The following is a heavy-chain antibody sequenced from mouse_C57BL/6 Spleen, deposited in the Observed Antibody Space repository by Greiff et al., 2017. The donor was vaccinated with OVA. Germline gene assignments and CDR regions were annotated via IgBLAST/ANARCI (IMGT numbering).Heavy chain of an antibody. D-gene: IGHD1-1*01. CDR2: IDPSDSYT. Sequence: QVQLQQPGAELVMPGASVKLSCKASGYTFTSYWMHWVKQRPGQGLEWIGEIDPSDSYTNYNQKFKGKSTLTVDKSSSTAYMQLSSLTSEDSAVYYCAKLRYQPEDWYFDVWGTGTTVTVSS. J-gene: IGHJ1*03. CDR1: GYTFTSYW. V-gene: IGHV1-69*01. CDR3: AKLRYQPEDWYFDV.